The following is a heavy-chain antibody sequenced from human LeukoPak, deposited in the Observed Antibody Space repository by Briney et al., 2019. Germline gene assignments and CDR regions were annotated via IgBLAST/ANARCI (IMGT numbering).Heavy chain of an antibody. Sequence: GGSLRLSCAASGFTFSTFSMNWVRQAPGKGLEWVSSISSSGIYMYYTDSLRGRFTISRDNAKNSLYLQMNSLRAEDTAVYYCARGMSGSYHSEVALDYWGQGTLVTVSS. CDR2: ISSSGIYM. V-gene: IGHV3-21*01. CDR3: ARGMSGSYHSEVALDY. CDR1: GFTFSTFS. J-gene: IGHJ4*02. D-gene: IGHD1-26*01.